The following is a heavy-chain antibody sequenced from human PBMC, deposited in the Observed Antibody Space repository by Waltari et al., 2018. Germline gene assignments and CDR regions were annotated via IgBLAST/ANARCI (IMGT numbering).Heavy chain of an antibody. CDR1: GGSFRGYY. V-gene: IGHV4-34*01. CDR2: INHSGST. D-gene: IGHD3-3*01. J-gene: IGHJ4*02. CDR3: ARGRFTLDY. Sequence: QVQLQQWGAGLLKPSETLSLTCAVHGGSFRGYYWSWIRQPPGKGLEWIGEINHSGSTNYNPSLKSRVTISVDTSKNQFSLKLSSVTAADTAVYYCARGRFTLDYWGQGTLVTVSS.